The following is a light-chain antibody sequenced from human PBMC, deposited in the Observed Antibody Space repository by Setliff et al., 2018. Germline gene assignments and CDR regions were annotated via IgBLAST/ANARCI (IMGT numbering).Light chain of an antibody. V-gene: IGLV1-40*01. CDR2: NDN. Sequence: QSALTQPHSVSGAPGQWVTISCTGSRSNIGACYCVHWYQQLPGTAPKLLIYNDNKRPSGVPDRFSGSKSGTSASLTITGLQAEDEADYFCRSYANSLSASGLFGTGTKVTVL. CDR1: RSNIGACYC. CDR3: RSYANSLSASGL. J-gene: IGLJ1*01.